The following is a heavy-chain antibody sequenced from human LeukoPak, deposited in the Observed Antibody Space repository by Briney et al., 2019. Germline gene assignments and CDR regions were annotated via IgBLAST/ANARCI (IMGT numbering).Heavy chain of an antibody. Sequence: GGSLRLSCAASGFTFTSHGVHWVRQAPGKGLEWVAFIRYDGGDEYYADSVKGRFTISRDSSRNRLYLQMNGLRAEDTALYYCARDRAVGITNNSFDYWGQGTLVTVSS. J-gene: IGHJ4*02. CDR3: ARDRAVGITNNSFDY. CDR2: IRYDGGDE. D-gene: IGHD3-22*01. CDR1: GFTFTSHG. V-gene: IGHV3-30*02.